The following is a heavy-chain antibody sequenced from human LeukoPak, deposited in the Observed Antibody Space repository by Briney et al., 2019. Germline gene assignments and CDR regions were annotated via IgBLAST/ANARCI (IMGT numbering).Heavy chain of an antibody. CDR2: IYYSGST. Sequence: SETLSLTCTVSGRSISRYYWSWTRHPPGKGLEWIGYIYYSGSTNYNPSLKSRVTISVDTSKNQFSLKLSSVTAADTAVYYCATLLSAREDYWGQGTLVTVSS. D-gene: IGHD6-6*01. CDR1: GRSISRYY. V-gene: IGHV4-59*01. J-gene: IGHJ4*02. CDR3: ATLLSAREDY.